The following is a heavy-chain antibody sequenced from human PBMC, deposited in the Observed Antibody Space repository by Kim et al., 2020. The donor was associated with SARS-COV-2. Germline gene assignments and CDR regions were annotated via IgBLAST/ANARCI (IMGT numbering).Heavy chain of an antibody. CDR3: AKDQSGDYYYYSGMDV. CDR1: GFMFSSHA. CDR2: ISAGGHSI. D-gene: IGHD1-26*01. Sequence: GGSLRLSCAASGFMFSSHAMTWVRQAPGKGLERVAIISAGGHSIYYADSVKGRFTVSRDNSKNTLYLQMNSLRAEDTALYFGAKDQSGDYYYYSGMDVWGPGTTVSVSS. J-gene: IGHJ6*02. V-gene: IGHV3-23*01.